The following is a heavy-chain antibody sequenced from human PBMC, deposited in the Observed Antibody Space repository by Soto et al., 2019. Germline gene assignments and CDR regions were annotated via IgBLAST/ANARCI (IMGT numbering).Heavy chain of an antibody. D-gene: IGHD2-2*01. CDR1: GYTFTSYG. V-gene: IGHV1-18*01. Sequence: QVQLVQSGAEVKKPGASVKVSCKASGYTFTSYGISWVRQAPGQLLEWMGWISAYNGNTHYAQKLHGRVTMNTDTPTRTAYKELRKLRSDETAVYSCARSREVPANLFDYWVQGTL. J-gene: IGHJ4*02. CDR3: ARSREVPANLFDY. CDR2: ISAYNGNT.